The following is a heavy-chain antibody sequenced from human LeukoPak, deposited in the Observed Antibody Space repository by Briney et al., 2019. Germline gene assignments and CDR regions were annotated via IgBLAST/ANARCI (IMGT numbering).Heavy chain of an antibody. D-gene: IGHD2-15*01. CDR3: AKDNKVPGGFDY. CDR2: ISGSGGGT. CDR1: GFTFSSYA. V-gene: IGHV3-23*01. Sequence: GGSLRLSCAASGFTFSSYAMSWVRQAPGKGLEWVSAISGSGGGTYYADSVKGRFTISRDNSKNTLYLQMNSLRAEDTAVYYCAKDNKVPGGFDYWGQGTLVTVSS. J-gene: IGHJ4*02.